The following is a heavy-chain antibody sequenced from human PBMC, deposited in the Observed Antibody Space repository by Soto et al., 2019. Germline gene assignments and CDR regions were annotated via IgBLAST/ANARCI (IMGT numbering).Heavy chain of an antibody. V-gene: IGHV3-21*01. J-gene: IGHJ6*02. CDR2: TTTSGSYI. CDR1: GFLFSSYN. CDR3: AREGGYCTSTTCYDYGMDV. D-gene: IGHD2-2*01. Sequence: PGGSLRLSCAASGFLFSSYNMNWVRQAPGKGLEWVSSTTTSGSYIYYADSVKGRFTISRDNAKNSLYLQMNSLRAEDTAVYYCAREGGYCTSTTCYDYGMDVWGQGTTVTVSS.